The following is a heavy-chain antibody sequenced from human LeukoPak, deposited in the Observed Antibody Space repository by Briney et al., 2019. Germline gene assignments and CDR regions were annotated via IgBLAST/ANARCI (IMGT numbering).Heavy chain of an antibody. V-gene: IGHV4-30-4*08. CDR2: IYHNGYT. CDR1: GGSIISGDYY. D-gene: IGHD2-2*02. Sequence: SETLSLTCIVSGGSIISGDYYWSWIRQPPGKGLEWIGYIYHNGYTYYNPSLKSRVSISVDTSKNQFSLKLSSVTAADTAVYYCARAGVVPAAINRAFDIWGQGSVVTVSS. J-gene: IGHJ3*02. CDR3: ARAGVVPAAINRAFDI.